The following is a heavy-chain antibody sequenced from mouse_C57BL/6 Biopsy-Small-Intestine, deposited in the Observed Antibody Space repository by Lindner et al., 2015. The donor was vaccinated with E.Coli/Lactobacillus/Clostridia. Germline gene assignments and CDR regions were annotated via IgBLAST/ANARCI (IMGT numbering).Heavy chain of an antibody. J-gene: IGHJ1*03. CDR3: ARGAGYVNYVWYFDV. CDR1: GYTFTSYG. D-gene: IGHD2-1*01. Sequence: VQLQESGAELARPGASVKLSCKVSGYTFTSYGISWVKQRTGQGLEWIGEIYPRSGNTYYNEKFKGKATLTADKSSSTAYMELRSLTSDDSAVFFCARGAGYVNYVWYFDVWGTGTTVTVSS. V-gene: IGHV1-81*01. CDR2: IYPRSGNT.